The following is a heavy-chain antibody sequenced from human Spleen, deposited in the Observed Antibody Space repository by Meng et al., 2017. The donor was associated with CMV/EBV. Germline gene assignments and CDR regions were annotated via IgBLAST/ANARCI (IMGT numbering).Heavy chain of an antibody. D-gene: IGHD2-2*01. CDR2: ISSSSSYI. CDR1: GFTFSSYS. CDR3: VRNGQYCSTTSCFYYLDN. Sequence: GESLKISCAASGFTFSSYSMNWVRQAPGKGLEWVSSISSSSSYIYYADSVKGRFTISRDNAKNSLYLQMSFLRAEDTAVYYCVRNGQYCSTTSCFYYLDNWGQGTLVTVSS. V-gene: IGHV3-21*01. J-gene: IGHJ4*02.